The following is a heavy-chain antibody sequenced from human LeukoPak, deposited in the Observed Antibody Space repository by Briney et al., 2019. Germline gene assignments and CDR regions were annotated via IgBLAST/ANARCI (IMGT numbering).Heavy chain of an antibody. CDR3: ARARIDY. V-gene: IGHV3-7*04. J-gene: IGHJ4*02. CDR1: GFTFSSYW. Sequence: GGSLRLSCVGSGFTFSSYWMTWLPQAPGKGVEWVANIKDDGSEKYSVDSVKGRFTISRDNAKNLLYLQMSSLRAEDTAVYYCARARIDYWGQGTLVTVSS. D-gene: IGHD1-14*01. CDR2: IKDDGSEK.